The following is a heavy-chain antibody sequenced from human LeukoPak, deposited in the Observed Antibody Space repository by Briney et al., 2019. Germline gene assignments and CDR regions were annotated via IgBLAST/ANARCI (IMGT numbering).Heavy chain of an antibody. J-gene: IGHJ4*02. CDR1: GGSFSGCY. CDR3: AATIYSGFDSLDY. D-gene: IGHD5-12*01. Sequence: SSETLSLTCAVYGGSFSGCYLSWIRQPPGKGLEWIGETSHSGSTNYNPSLKSRVIISVDTSKNQSSLKLSSVTAADTAVYYCAATIYSGFDSLDYWGQGTLVTVSS. V-gene: IGHV4-34*01. CDR2: TSHSGST.